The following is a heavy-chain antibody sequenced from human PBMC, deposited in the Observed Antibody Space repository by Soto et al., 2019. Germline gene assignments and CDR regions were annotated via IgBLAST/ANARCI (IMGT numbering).Heavy chain of an antibody. V-gene: IGHV1-3*01. CDR3: ARDTETLGPRANDALDI. D-gene: IGHD3-3*02. Sequence: QAQLVQSGAEMKKPGASVKVSCKATGYTFSAYTMNWVRQAPGQGLEWMGWINAGSVNTKYSQNFQGRVSITRDTSASTVYMELTGLTSEDTAVYYCARDTETLGPRANDALDIWGQGTMVTVSS. J-gene: IGHJ3*02. CDR1: GYTFSAYT. CDR2: INAGSVNT.